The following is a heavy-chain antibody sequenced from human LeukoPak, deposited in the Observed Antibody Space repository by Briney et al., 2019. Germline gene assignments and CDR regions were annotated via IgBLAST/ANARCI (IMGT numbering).Heavy chain of an antibody. CDR2: IKEDGSEK. Sequence: GGSLSLSCAASGFTFSNYWMSCVRQAPGKGLEWVANIKEDGSEKYYVDSVKGRFTISRDNARNSLYLQMNSLRAEDTAVYYCASGRQLGYWGQGTLVTVSS. CDR3: ASGRQLGY. J-gene: IGHJ4*02. V-gene: IGHV3-7*01. CDR1: GFTFSNYW. D-gene: IGHD6-13*01.